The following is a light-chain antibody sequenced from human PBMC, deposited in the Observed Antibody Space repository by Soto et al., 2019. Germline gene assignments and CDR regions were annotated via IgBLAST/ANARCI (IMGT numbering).Light chain of an antibody. CDR3: LQFNNWPRT. J-gene: IGKJ1*01. V-gene: IGKV3-20*01. CDR1: QSVSSSY. Sequence: EIVLTQSPGTLSLSPGERATLSCRASQSVSSSYLAWYQQKPGQAPRLLIYGASSRATGIPDRFSGSGSGTDFTLTISRLEPEDFAVYYCLQFNNWPRTFGQGTKVEIK. CDR2: GAS.